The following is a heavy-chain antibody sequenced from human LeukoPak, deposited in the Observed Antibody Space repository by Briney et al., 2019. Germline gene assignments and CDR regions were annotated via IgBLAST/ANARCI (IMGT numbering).Heavy chain of an antibody. CDR3: ARAPTAYCLSTTCQPYFDY. Sequence: SETLSLTCAVYGGSFSGYYWTWIRQPPGKGLEWIGEINHSGSTNYNPSLKSRVTMSIETPKNQFSLKLTSVTAADTAVYYCARAPTAYCLSTTCQPYFDYWGQGTLVTVSS. CDR2: INHSGST. V-gene: IGHV4-34*01. CDR1: GGSFSGYY. D-gene: IGHD2-2*01. J-gene: IGHJ4*02.